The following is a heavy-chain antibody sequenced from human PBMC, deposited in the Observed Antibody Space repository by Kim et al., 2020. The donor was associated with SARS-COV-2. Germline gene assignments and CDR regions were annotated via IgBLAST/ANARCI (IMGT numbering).Heavy chain of an antibody. CDR2: INPNSGDT. CDR3: ARGGIATAGTPLWAVAGHHYYYGMDV. D-gene: IGHD6-13*01. Sequence: ASVKVSCKASGYTFTGYYMHWVRQAPGQGLEWMGWINPNSGDTNYAQKFQGWVTMTRDTSISTAYMELSRLRSDDTAVYYCARGGIATAGTPLWAVAGHHYYYGMDVWGQGTTVTVSS. J-gene: IGHJ6*02. CDR1: GYTFTGYY. V-gene: IGHV1-2*04.